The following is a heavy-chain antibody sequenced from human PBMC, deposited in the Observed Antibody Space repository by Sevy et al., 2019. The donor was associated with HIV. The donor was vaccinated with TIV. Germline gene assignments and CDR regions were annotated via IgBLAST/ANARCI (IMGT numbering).Heavy chain of an antibody. D-gene: IGHD5-18*01. J-gene: IGHJ4*02. V-gene: IGHV3-33*01. Sequence: GGSLRLSCAASGFTFSSYGMHWVRQAPGKGREWVAVIWYDGSNKYYAESVKGRFTISRDNSKNTLYLQMNSLRAEDTAVYYCARDGGYSYWGNFDYWGQGTLVTVSS. CDR1: GFTFSSYG. CDR2: IWYDGSNK. CDR3: ARDGGYSYWGNFDY.